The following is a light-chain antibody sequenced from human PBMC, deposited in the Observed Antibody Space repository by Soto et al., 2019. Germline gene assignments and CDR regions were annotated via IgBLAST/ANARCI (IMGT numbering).Light chain of an antibody. CDR1: QGVSSN. V-gene: IGKV3-20*01. Sequence: EIVMTQAPATLSVSPGERATVSCRASQGVSSNLAWHQQKPGQAPRLLMYDASSRATGIPDRFSGSGSATDFTLTISRLEPEDFAVYYCQQYAASPRTFGQGTKVDIK. CDR3: QQYAASPRT. J-gene: IGKJ1*01. CDR2: DAS.